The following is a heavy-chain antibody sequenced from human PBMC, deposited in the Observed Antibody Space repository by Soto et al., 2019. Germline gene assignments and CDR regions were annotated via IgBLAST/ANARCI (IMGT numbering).Heavy chain of an antibody. CDR3: AIRGYSYGLGYYYYGMDV. Sequence: SVKVSCKASGGTFSSYAISWVRQAPGQGLEWMGGIIPIFGTANYAQKFQGRVTVTADESTSTAYMELSSLRSEDTAVYYCAIRGYSYGLGYYYYGMDVWGQGTTVTVSS. CDR1: GGTFSSYA. V-gene: IGHV1-69*13. CDR2: IIPIFGTA. J-gene: IGHJ6*02. D-gene: IGHD5-18*01.